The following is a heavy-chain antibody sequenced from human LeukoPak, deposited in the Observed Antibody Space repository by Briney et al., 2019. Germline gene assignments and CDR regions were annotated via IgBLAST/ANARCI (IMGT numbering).Heavy chain of an antibody. CDR3: ARQTGSGLFILP. V-gene: IGHV4-61*02. Sequence: PSDTVSLTCTVSGGLISSGRYYCTWARQPAGKGLWWIGRIYTSGSTNYNPSLKSRVTISVDTSKNQFSLRLTSVTAADTAVYYCARQTGSGLFILPGGQGKLVTVSS. CDR1: GGLISSGRYY. CDR2: IYTSGST. D-gene: IGHD3-10*01. J-gene: IGHJ4*02.